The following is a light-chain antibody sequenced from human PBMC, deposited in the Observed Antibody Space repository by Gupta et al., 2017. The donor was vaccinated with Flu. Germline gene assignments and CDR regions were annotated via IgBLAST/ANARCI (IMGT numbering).Light chain of an antibody. V-gene: IGLV4-69*01. J-gene: IGLJ2*01. CDR3: PTWATGLGV. Sequence: QLVLTQSPSASAALGASVKRTCTLSSGHFSYDIAWHQKRPETGPRYLMKINSDGSHTKGDATPDLFSSSGSGADRHTNISSLQSEDDAYYYYPTWATGLGVFGGGTRLTVL. CDR1: SGHFSYD. CDR2: INSDGSH.